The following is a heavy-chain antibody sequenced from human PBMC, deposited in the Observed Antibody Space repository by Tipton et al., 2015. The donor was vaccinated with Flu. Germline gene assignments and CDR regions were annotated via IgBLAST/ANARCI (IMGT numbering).Heavy chain of an antibody. J-gene: IGHJ5*02. Sequence: LRLSCTVSGDSIRSSNYYWGWIRQPPGKGLEWIGSIFHGGNPYHSPSLKNRVSISVDTSKNQFSLKLTSVTAADTAVYYCARRDYSNYVSEPKNWFDPWGQGALVTVSS. CDR1: GDSIRSSNYY. V-gene: IGHV4-39*01. D-gene: IGHD4-11*01. CDR3: ARRDYSNYVSEPKNWFDP. CDR2: IFHGGNP.